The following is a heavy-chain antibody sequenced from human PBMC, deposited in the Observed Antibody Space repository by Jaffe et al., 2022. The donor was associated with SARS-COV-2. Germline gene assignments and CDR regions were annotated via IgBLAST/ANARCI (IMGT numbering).Heavy chain of an antibody. V-gene: IGHV3-7*03. CDR2: IKQDGSEK. CDR3: ARNNRGFDY. J-gene: IGHJ4*02. Sequence: EVQLVDFGGGLVQPGGSLRLSCAASGFTFSSYWMTWVRQAPGKGLEWVANIKQDGSEKYYVDSVKGRFTISRDNAQNSLSLQVNSLRAEDTAIYYCARNNRGFDYWGQGTLVTVSS. CDR1: GFTFSSYW.